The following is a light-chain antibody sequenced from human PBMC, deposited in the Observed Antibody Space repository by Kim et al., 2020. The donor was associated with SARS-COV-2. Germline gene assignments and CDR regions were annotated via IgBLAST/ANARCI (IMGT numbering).Light chain of an antibody. Sequence: RSTISSTGASSTIGAGYDVHWYQQLPGTAPKLLIYGNSNRPSGVPDRFSGSKSGTSASLAITGLQAEDEADYYCQSYDSSLSALVFGGGTQLTVL. J-gene: IGLJ2*01. CDR1: SSTIGAGYD. CDR2: GNS. V-gene: IGLV1-40*01. CDR3: QSYDSSLSALV.